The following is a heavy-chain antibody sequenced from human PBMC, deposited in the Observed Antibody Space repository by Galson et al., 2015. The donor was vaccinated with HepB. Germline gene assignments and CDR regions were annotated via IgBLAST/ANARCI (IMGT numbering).Heavy chain of an antibody. D-gene: IGHD6-25*01. J-gene: IGHJ1*01. Sequence: SLRLSCAASGFTFSSYSMNWVRQAPGKGLEWVSYISSSSTIYYADSVKGRFTISRDNAKNSLYLQMNSLRDEDTAVYYCARGGRLEYFQHWGQGTLVTVSS. CDR1: GFTFSSYS. V-gene: IGHV3-48*02. CDR2: ISSSSTI. CDR3: ARGGRLEYFQH.